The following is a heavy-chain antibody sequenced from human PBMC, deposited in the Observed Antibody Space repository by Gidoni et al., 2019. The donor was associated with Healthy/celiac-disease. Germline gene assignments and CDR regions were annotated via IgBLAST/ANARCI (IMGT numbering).Heavy chain of an antibody. Sequence: LVESGGGLVKPGGSLRLSCAASGFTFSNAWMSWVRQAPGKGLEWVGRIKSKTDGGTTDYAAPVKGRFTISRDDSKNTLYLQMNSLKTEDTAVYYCTTVVVDYGDYFGLPDAFDIWGQGTMVTVSS. V-gene: IGHV3-15*01. CDR3: TTVVVDYGDYFGLPDAFDI. CDR2: IKSKTDGGTT. D-gene: IGHD4-17*01. CDR1: GFTFSNAW. J-gene: IGHJ3*02.